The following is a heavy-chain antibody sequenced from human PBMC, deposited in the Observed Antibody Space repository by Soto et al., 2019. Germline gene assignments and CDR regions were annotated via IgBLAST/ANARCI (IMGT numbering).Heavy chain of an antibody. V-gene: IGHV3-23*01. CDR2: ISGSGGST. Sequence: EVQVLESGGGLVQPGGSMRLSCAASGFTFNKYAMSWVRQAPGKGLEWVSSISGSGGSTYYADSVKGRFTISRDNSKNTLYLQMNSLRAEDTALYYCAKDSAKAGSPFDYWGQGTMVTVSS. J-gene: IGHJ4*02. CDR1: GFTFNKYA. CDR3: AKDSAKAGSPFDY. D-gene: IGHD6-25*01.